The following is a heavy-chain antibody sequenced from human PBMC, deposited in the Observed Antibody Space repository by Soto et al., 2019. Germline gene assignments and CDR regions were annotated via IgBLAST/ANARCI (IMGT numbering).Heavy chain of an antibody. Sequence: PGGSLRLSCAASGFTFSNYWMTWVRQAPGKGLEWVANIKQDGSEKYYVDSVKGRFTISRDNAKNSLNLQMNSLRVEDTAVYYCARDQAAVDTGAFDIWGQGTMVTVSS. CDR1: GFTFSNYW. J-gene: IGHJ3*02. V-gene: IGHV3-7*03. CDR2: IKQDGSEK. D-gene: IGHD5-18*01. CDR3: ARDQAAVDTGAFDI.